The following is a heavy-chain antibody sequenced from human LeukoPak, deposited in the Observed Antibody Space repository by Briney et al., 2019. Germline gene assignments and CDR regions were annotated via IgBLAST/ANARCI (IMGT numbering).Heavy chain of an antibody. CDR3: AREGYHGSGSPPSLYFDY. CDR2: TSSDLNVK. Sequence: GGSLRLSCAASGFTFRNYVIHWVRQAPGKGLEWVAVTSSDLNVKLYADSVKGRFTISRDNSRSILYLQMNSLRPEDTAIYYCAREGYHGSGSPPSLYFDYWGQGTLVTVSS. J-gene: IGHJ4*02. V-gene: IGHV3-30-3*01. CDR1: GFTFRNYV. D-gene: IGHD3-10*01.